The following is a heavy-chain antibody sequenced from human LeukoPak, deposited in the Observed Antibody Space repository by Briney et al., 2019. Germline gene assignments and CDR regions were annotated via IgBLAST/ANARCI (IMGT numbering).Heavy chain of an antibody. CDR2: INIDGSVT. CDR1: GFSVSNYW. V-gene: IGHV3-74*01. J-gene: IGHJ4*02. CDR3: ARDFGGDQDY. D-gene: IGHD2-21*01. Sequence: GGSLRLSCAASGFSVSNYWMHWVRQAPGKGLVRVSRINIDGSVTSYADSVKGRFTISRDNAKNTLDLQMNSLRPEDTAVYYCARDFGGDQDYWGQGTLVTVSS.